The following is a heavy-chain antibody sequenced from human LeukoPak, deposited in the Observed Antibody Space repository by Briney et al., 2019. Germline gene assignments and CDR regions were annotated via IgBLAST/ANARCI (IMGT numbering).Heavy chain of an antibody. CDR3: ARGQWLKFDAFDI. J-gene: IGHJ3*02. Sequence: PGGSLRLSCAASGFSFSSYWMAWVRQAPGKGLEWVANIKQDGSEKYHVDSVKGRFTISRDNAKNSLYLYMNSLTAEDTAVYYCARGQWLKFDAFDIWGHGTLVTVSS. V-gene: IGHV3-7*04. CDR2: IKQDGSEK. D-gene: IGHD6-19*01. CDR1: GFSFSSYW.